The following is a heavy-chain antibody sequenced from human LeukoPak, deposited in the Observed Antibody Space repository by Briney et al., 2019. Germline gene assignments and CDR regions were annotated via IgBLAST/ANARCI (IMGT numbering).Heavy chain of an antibody. D-gene: IGHD5-18*01. V-gene: IGHV3-23*01. CDR2: LTGGGGP. Sequence: GGSLRLSCAASGFTFSSYAMSWVRQAPGKGLEWVSALTGGGGPYYADSVKGRFSISRDNSKNTLYLQMNSLRAEDTGVYYCAKVIALDTSMGIFDHWGQGTLVTVSS. J-gene: IGHJ4*02. CDR3: AKVIALDTSMGIFDH. CDR1: GFTFSSYA.